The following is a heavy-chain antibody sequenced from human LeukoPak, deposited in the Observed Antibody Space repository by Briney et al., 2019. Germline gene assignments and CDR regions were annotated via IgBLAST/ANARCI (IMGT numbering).Heavy chain of an antibody. Sequence: GGSLRLSCAASGFTFSSYAMSWVRQAPGKGLEWVSAISGSGGSTYYADSVKGRFTISRDNSKNTLYLQMSSLRAEDTAVYYCAIARRGYSSSFDYWGQGTLVTVSS. CDR1: GFTFSSYA. D-gene: IGHD6-13*01. J-gene: IGHJ4*02. CDR3: AIARRGYSSSFDY. CDR2: ISGSGGST. V-gene: IGHV3-23*01.